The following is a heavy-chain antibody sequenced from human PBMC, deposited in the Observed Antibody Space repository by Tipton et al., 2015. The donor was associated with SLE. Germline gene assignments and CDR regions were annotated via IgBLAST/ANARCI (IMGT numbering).Heavy chain of an antibody. CDR1: GYTFTRYG. D-gene: IGHD6-6*01. Sequence: QSGAEVKKPGASVTVSCKASGYTFTRYGISWVRQAPGQGLEWMGWISAYNGKTKYAQKLQGRVTMTTDTSTSTAYMELSSLTSEDTAVYYCAKRYSSSSIYCYGMDVWGQGTTVTVSS. V-gene: IGHV1-18*04. J-gene: IGHJ6*02. CDR2: ISAYNGKT. CDR3: AKRYSSSSIYCYGMDV.